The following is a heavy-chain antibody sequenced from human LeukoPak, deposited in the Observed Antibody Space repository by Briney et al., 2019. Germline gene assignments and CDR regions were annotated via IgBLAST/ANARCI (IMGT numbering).Heavy chain of an antibody. Sequence: PSETLSLTCTVSGGSISSSSYYWGWIRQPPGKGLEWIGSIYYSGSTYYNPSLKSRVTISVDTSKNQFTLKLSSVTAADTAVYYCARNEAAGATFDYWGQGTTVTVSS. CDR1: GGSISSSSYY. D-gene: IGHD6-13*01. V-gene: IGHV4-39*01. CDR3: ARNEAAGATFDY. J-gene: IGHJ4*03. CDR2: IYYSGST.